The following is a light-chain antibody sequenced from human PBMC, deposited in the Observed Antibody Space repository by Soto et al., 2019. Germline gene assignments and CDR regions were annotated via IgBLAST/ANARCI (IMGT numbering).Light chain of an antibody. CDR2: GTT. V-gene: IGLV1-51*01. CDR3: GTWDSSLSTLV. J-gene: IGLJ3*02. Sequence: QSVLTQPPSVSAAPGQKVTISCSGSSSNIGSHFVSWYQQLPGTAPKLLIYGTTKRPSGIPDRFSGSKSGTSATLGITGLQTGDEADHYCGTWDSSLSTLVFGGGTKLTVL. CDR1: SSNIGSHF.